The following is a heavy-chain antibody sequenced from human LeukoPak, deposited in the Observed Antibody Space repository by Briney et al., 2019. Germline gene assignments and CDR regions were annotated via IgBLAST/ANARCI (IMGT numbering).Heavy chain of an antibody. D-gene: IGHD6-13*01. V-gene: IGHV3-23*01. CDR3: AKDLHSSSWYNYFQH. CDR2: ISGSGGTT. Sequence: GGSLRLSCAASGFSFSSYAMSWVRQAPGKGLEWVSGISGSGGTTYYADSVTGRFTVSRDNSKNTLYLQMNSLRAEDTAVYYCAKDLHSSSWYNYFQHWGQGTLVTVSS. J-gene: IGHJ1*01. CDR1: GFSFSSYA.